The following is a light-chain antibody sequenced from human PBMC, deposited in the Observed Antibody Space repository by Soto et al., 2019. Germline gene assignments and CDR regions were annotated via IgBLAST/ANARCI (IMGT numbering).Light chain of an antibody. V-gene: IGKV3-15*01. CDR3: QQYNNFWT. J-gene: IGKJ1*01. CDR1: QSVSSN. Sequence: EIVMTQSPATLSVSPGETATLSCRASQSVSSNLAWYQQKPGQAPRLLIYGASTRATVIPARFSGSGSGTEFTLTISSLQSEDFAVYSCQQYNNFWTFGQGTKVEIK. CDR2: GAS.